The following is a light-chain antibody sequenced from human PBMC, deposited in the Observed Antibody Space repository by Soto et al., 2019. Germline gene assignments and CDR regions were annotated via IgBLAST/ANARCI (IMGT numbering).Light chain of an antibody. CDR2: AAS. Sequence: DIQMTQSPSSLSASVGDRVTITCRASQSISSYLNWYQQKPGKAPKVLIYAASSSQSGIPSRFSGSGSGTDFTLTISSLQPEDFATYYCQQSYSIPWTFGQGTKVEIK. V-gene: IGKV1-39*01. CDR3: QQSYSIPWT. J-gene: IGKJ1*01. CDR1: QSISSY.